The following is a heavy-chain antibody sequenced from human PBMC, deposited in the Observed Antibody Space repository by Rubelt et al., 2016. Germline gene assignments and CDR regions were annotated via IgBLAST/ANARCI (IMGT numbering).Heavy chain of an antibody. CDR3: ARAVSYYDSSGYGYYYYMDV. CDR1: GGSISSSSYY. Sequence: QLQLQESGPGLVKPSETLSLTCTVSGGSISSSSYYWGWLRQPPGKGLEWIGSIYYSGSTYSNPSLKSLVTISLDTSKNQFSLKLSSVTAADTAVYYCARAVSYYDSSGYGYYYYMDVWGKGTTVTVSS. V-gene: IGHV4-39*07. D-gene: IGHD3-22*01. CDR2: IYYSGST. J-gene: IGHJ6*03.